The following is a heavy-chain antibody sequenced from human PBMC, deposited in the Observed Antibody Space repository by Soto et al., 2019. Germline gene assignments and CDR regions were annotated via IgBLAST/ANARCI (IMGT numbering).Heavy chain of an antibody. D-gene: IGHD7-27*01. CDR2: INAGYGNT. V-gene: IGHV1-3*01. J-gene: IGHJ4*02. CDR3: ARDTGDGTFDF. Sequence: ASVKVYCKASGYTFSSYAMHWVRQAPGQRLEWMGWINAGYGNTKSSQKFQDRVTISRDTSASTAYMELTSLRSEDTAVYYCARDTGDGTFDFWGQGTLVTGSS. CDR1: GYTFSSYA.